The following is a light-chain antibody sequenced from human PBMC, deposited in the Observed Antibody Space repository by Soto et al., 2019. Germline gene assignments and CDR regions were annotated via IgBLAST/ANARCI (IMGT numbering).Light chain of an antibody. CDR3: QHYRSYSEA. CDR2: KAS. CDR1: QTISSW. J-gene: IGKJ1*01. Sequence: DIQMTQSPSTLSGSVGDRVTITCRASQTISSWLAWYQQKPGKAPKLLIYKASTLKSGVPSRFSGSGSGTECTLTISSLQHDDVATYYGQHYRSYSEAFGQGTKVELK. V-gene: IGKV1-5*03.